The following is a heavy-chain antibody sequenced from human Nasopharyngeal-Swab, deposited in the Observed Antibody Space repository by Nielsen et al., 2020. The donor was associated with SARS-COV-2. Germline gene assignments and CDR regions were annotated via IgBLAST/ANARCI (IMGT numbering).Heavy chain of an antibody. CDR1: GFTFSGSA. Sequence: SVKVSCKASGFTFSGSAVQLVRQARGQRLEWIGWIVLGIDKTDYAQKFQDRVTITRDMSASTVYMQLSSLRSEDTALYYCATLSAPRDGNNRAPMGWGQGTLVTVSS. CDR2: IVLGIDKT. J-gene: IGHJ4*02. V-gene: IGHV1-58*01. D-gene: IGHD5-24*01. CDR3: ATLSAPRDGNNRAPMG.